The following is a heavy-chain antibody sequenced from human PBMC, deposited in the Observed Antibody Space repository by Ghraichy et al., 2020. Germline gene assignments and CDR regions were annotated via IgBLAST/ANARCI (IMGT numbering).Heavy chain of an antibody. J-gene: IGHJ4*02. Sequence: GGSLRLSCAASGFTFSSYWMSWVRQAPGKGLEWVANIKQDGSEKYYVDSVKGRFTISRDNAKNSLYLQMNSLRAEDTAVYYCASYHYYDFWSGYYEGYYFDYWGQGTLVTVSS. CDR3: ASYHYYDFWSGYYEGYYFDY. CDR1: GFTFSSYW. CDR2: IKQDGSEK. V-gene: IGHV3-7*01. D-gene: IGHD3-3*01.